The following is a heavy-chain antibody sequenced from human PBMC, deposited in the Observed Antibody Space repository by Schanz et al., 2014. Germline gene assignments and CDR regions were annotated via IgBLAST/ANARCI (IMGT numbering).Heavy chain of an antibody. D-gene: IGHD2-2*01. CDR3: ARAPTAYCSDTSCLGTPFDY. V-gene: IGHV1-69*02. Sequence: VQLEQSGAEVKKPGSSVKVSCKASGGTFSSFGINWVRQAPGQGLEWMGRIIPSLGLAKYEQKFQDKVTITADTSTTTAYMELSGLRSEDTAVYYCARAPTAYCSDTSCLGTPFDYWGQGPLVTVSS. CDR2: IIPSLGLA. CDR1: GGTFSSFG. J-gene: IGHJ4*02.